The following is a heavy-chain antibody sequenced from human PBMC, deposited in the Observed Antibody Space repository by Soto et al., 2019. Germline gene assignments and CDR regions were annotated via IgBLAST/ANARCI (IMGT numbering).Heavy chain of an antibody. J-gene: IGHJ6*02. CDR3: ARVLSSSGYYYYYYGMDV. CDR1: GFTFSSYA. D-gene: IGHD3-22*01. Sequence: PGGSLRLSCAASGFTFSSYAMHWVRQAPGKGLEWVAVISYDGSNKYYADSVKGRFTISRDNSKNTLYLQMNSLRVEDTAVYYCARVLSSSGYYYYYYGMDVWGQGTTVTVSS. V-gene: IGHV3-30-3*01. CDR2: ISYDGSNK.